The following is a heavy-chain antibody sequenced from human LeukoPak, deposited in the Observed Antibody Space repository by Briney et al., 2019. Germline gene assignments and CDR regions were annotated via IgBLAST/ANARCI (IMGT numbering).Heavy chain of an antibody. J-gene: IGHJ4*02. Sequence: SETLSLTCTVSGGSISSSSYYWGWIRQPPGKGLEWIGSIYYSGSTYYNPSLKSRVTISVDTSKNQFSLKLSSVTAADTAVYYCARGKYGDGSWYFDYWGQGTLVTVSS. V-gene: IGHV4-39*07. CDR1: GGSISSSSYY. CDR3: ARGKYGDGSWYFDY. D-gene: IGHD4-17*01. CDR2: IYYSGST.